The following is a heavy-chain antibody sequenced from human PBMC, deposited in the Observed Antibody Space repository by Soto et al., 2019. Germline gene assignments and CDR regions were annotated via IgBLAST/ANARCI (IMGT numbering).Heavy chain of an antibody. CDR1: EFTFSSYE. J-gene: IGHJ4*02. Sequence: GGSLRLSCVASEFTFSSYEMNWVRQAPGKGLEWVSYISSSGTTIYYTDSVKGRFTISRDNAKKSLYLQMNSLRAEDAAVYYCVRFGGAAAGPGDYWGQGTLVTVSS. CDR3: VRFGGAAAGPGDY. CDR2: ISSSGTTI. D-gene: IGHD6-13*01. V-gene: IGHV3-48*03.